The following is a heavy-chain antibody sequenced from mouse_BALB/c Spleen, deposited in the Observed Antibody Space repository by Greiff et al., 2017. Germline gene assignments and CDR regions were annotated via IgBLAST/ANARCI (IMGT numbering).Heavy chain of an antibody. V-gene: IGHV1-14*01. Sequence: EVKLVESGPELVKPGASVKMSCKASGYTFTSYVMHWVKQKPGQGLEWIGYINPYNDGTKYNEKFKGKATLTSDKSSSTAYMELSSLTSEDSAVYYCARGDGYDAGYFDVWGAGTTVTVSS. J-gene: IGHJ1*01. CDR2: INPYNDGT. CDR3: ARGDGYDAGYFDV. D-gene: IGHD2-2*01. CDR1: GYTFTSYV.